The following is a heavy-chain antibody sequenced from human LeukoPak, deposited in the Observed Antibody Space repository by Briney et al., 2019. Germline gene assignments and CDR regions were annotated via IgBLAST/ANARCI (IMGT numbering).Heavy chain of an antibody. V-gene: IGHV1-18*01. CDR2: INAYNGNT. CDR1: GYTFTSYG. D-gene: IGHD2-2*01. CDR3: ARSDVGYCSSTSCSHFDY. J-gene: IGHJ4*02. Sequence: ASVKVSCKASGYTFTSYGISCVRQAPGQGLEWMGWINAYNGNTNYAQKLQGRVTMTTDTSTSTAYMALRSLRSDDTDVYYCARSDVGYCSSTSCSHFDYWGQGTLVTVSS.